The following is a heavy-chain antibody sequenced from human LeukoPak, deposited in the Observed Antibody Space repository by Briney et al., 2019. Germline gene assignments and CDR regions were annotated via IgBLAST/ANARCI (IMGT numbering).Heavy chain of an antibody. CDR1: GGSISSSNW. Sequence: SGTLSLTCAVSGGSISSSNWWNWVRQPPGKGLEWIGEIYHSGSTYYNPSLKSRVTISVDTSKNQFSLKLSSVTAADTAVYYCASPGGYCTNGVCKGGAFDIWGQGTMVTVSS. CDR3: ASPGGYCTNGVCKGGAFDI. J-gene: IGHJ3*02. V-gene: IGHV4-4*02. CDR2: IYHSGST. D-gene: IGHD2-8*01.